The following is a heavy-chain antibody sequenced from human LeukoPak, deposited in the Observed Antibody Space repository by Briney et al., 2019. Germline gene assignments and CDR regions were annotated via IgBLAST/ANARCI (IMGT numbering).Heavy chain of an antibody. J-gene: IGHJ4*02. V-gene: IGHV3-7*01. CDR2: IKQDGSDK. CDR3: ARKRPNYFDY. CDR1: GFTFSGYW. Sequence: GGSLRLSCEVSGFTFSGYWMNWVRQAPGKGLEWVANIKQDGSDKYYVDSVKGRFTISRDNAKNSLYLQMNSLRAEDTAVYYCARKRPNYFDYWGQGTLVTVSS.